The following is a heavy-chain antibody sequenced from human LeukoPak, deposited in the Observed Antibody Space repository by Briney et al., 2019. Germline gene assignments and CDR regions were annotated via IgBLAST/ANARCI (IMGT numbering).Heavy chain of an antibody. CDR3: ARGGGVYSRGWYVIGVVDY. V-gene: IGHV3-66*01. D-gene: IGHD6-19*01. CDR2: IYSGGST. Sequence: GGSLRLSCAASGFTVSSNYMSWVRQAPGKGLEWVSVIYSGGSTYYADSVKGRFTISRDNSKNTLYLKMNSPRAEDTAVYYCARGGGVYSRGWYVIGVVDYWGQGTLVTVSS. J-gene: IGHJ4*02. CDR1: GFTVSSNY.